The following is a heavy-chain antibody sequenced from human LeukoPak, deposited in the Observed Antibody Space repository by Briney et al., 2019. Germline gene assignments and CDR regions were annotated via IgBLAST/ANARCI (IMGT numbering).Heavy chain of an antibody. Sequence: SQTLSLTCTVSGGSISSGDYYWSWIRQPPGKGLEWIGYIYYSGSTYYNPSLKSRVTISVDTSKNQFSLKLGSVTAADTAVYYCARGGPGGFGELLAPFDYWGQGTLVTVSS. CDR1: GGSISSGDYY. V-gene: IGHV4-30-4*01. CDR2: IYYSGST. D-gene: IGHD3-10*01. CDR3: ARGGPGGFGELLAPFDY. J-gene: IGHJ4*02.